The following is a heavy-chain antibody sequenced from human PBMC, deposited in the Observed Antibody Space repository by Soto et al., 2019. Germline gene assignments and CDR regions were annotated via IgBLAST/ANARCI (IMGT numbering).Heavy chain of an antibody. D-gene: IGHD3-22*01. J-gene: IGHJ4*02. Sequence: GXSLRLSCAASGFSFSDYYMSWFRQAPVHGLEWISYISYGGGTTYYADSVKGRFTISRDNSKNTLYLQMNSLRAEDTAVYYCAKNPGYYYDSTGYHFDYWGQGTLVTVS. CDR3: AKNPGYYYDSTGYHFDY. V-gene: IGHV3-11*01. CDR1: GFSFSDYY. CDR2: ISYGGGTT.